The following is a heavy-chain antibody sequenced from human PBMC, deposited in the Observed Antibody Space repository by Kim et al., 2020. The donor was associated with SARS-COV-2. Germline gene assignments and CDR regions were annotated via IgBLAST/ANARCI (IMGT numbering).Heavy chain of an antibody. J-gene: IGHJ6*02. D-gene: IGHD1-26*01. CDR3: ARDRLVLATSYGMDV. CDR1: GFTFSSYG. CDR2: IWYDGSNK. Sequence: GGSLRLSCAASGFTFSSYGMHWVRQAPGKGLEWVAVIWYDGSNKYYADSVKGRFTISSDNSKNTLYLQMNSLRAEDTAVYYCARDRLVLATSYGMDVWGQGTTVTVSS. V-gene: IGHV3-33*01.